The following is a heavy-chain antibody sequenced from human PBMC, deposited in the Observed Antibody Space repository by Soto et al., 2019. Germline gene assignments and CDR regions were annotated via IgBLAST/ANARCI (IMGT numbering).Heavy chain of an antibody. D-gene: IGHD1-26*01. CDR1: GYTFTGYY. CDR2: ITPNSGGT. V-gene: IGHV1-2*02. CDR3: ARLKRIVGATAH. J-gene: IGHJ4*02. Sequence: QVQLVQSGAEVKKPGASVKVSCKASGYTFTGYYMHWVRQAPGQGLEWMGWITPNSGGTNYAQKFQGRVTMTKDTAIRTAYMELSRLRSDDTAVYDCARLKRIVGATAHWGQGTLVAVSS.